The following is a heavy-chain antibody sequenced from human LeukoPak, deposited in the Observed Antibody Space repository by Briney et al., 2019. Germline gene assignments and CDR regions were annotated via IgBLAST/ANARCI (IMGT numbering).Heavy chain of an antibody. D-gene: IGHD3-10*01. Sequence: SETLSLTCTVSGGSISSSSYYWGWIRQPPGKGLEWIGSIYYSGSTYYNPSLKSRVTISVDTSKNQFSPKLSSVTAADTAVYYCARLPAHYGSGSYYNVGWFDPWGQGTLVTVSS. CDR3: ARLPAHYGSGSYYNVGWFDP. CDR1: GGSISSSSYY. V-gene: IGHV4-39*01. CDR2: IYYSGST. J-gene: IGHJ5*02.